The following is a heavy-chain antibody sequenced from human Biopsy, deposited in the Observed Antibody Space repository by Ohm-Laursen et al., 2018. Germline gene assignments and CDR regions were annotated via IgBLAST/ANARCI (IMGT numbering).Heavy chain of an antibody. J-gene: IGHJ6*02. CDR1: RDSISNYY. CDR3: VRGVDYYDPYHYYALDV. Sequence: GTLSLTCTVSRDSISNYYWTWIRQSPGKGLEWIGEVSHSGSTNYNPSLKSRVTISVDTSKNQFSLKVRSVTAAGTAVYYCVRGVDYYDPYHYYALDVWGQGTTVTVSS. V-gene: IGHV4-34*01. CDR2: VSHSGST. D-gene: IGHD3-22*01.